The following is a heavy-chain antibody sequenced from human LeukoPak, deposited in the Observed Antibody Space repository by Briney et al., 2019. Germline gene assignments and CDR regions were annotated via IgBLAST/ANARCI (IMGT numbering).Heavy chain of an antibody. CDR3: TRVRCSGSSCHDIYFDY. CDR1: GFTFRGYE. Sequence: GGSLRLSCEASGFTFRGYEMNWVRQAPGTGLEWVSYISSSGRTIYCADSVKGRFTMSRDNAENSLSLQMSSLRAEDTAVYYCTRVRCSGSSCHDIYFDYWGRGSQVTVSS. J-gene: IGHJ4*02. D-gene: IGHD3-9*01. CDR2: ISSSGRTI. V-gene: IGHV3-48*03.